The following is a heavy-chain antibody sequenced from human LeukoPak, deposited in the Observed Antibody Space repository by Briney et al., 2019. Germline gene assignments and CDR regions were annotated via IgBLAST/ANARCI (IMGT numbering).Heavy chain of an antibody. V-gene: IGHV3-30*01. CDR1: GFTFSSDA. J-gene: IGHJ4*02. CDR3: ARDSTYYYDSGSSGPHYFDS. D-gene: IGHD3-10*01. CDR2: ISYDGTIT. Sequence: VGSLRLSCAASGFTFSSDAMHWVRQAPGKGLEWVAVISYDGTITYYADSVKGRFTNSRDNPKNTLYLQLNSLRAEDTAIYYCARDSTYYYDSGSSGPHYFDSWGQGTLVTVSP.